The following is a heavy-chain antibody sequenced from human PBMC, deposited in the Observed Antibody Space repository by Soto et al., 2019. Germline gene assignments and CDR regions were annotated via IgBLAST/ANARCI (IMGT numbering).Heavy chain of an antibody. V-gene: IGHV1-69*01. CDR1: GGTFRNYA. Sequence: QVQLVQSGAEVKKPGSSVKLSCKTSGGTFRNYAINWVRQATGQGLEWMGGSIPVFGTANYAQTFQGRFTITADESTSTAYMELSSLRSEETAVYYCAIPLPEHQLLRGAFDHWGQGTLVTVAS. J-gene: IGHJ4*02. D-gene: IGHD1-26*01. CDR2: SIPVFGTA. CDR3: AIPLPEHQLLRGAFDH.